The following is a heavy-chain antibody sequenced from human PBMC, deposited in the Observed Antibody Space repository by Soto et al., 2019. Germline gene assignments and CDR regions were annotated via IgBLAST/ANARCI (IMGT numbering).Heavy chain of an antibody. CDR3: AKDKEPGGVWDIDF. CDR1: GFTFSLYT. D-gene: IGHD3-16*01. V-gene: IGHV3-23*01. Sequence: EVQLLESGGDLVRPGGSLRLSCAASGFTFSLYTMSWVRQAPGKGLEWVSGIYGSASKTFYADSVKGRFTISRDQSRNTLYRQMNNLRAEDTAVYYCAKDKEPGGVWDIDFWGQGTRVTVSS. J-gene: IGHJ4*02. CDR2: IYGSASKT.